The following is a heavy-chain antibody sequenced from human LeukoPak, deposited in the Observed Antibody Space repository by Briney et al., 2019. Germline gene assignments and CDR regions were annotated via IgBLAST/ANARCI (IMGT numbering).Heavy chain of an antibody. Sequence: ASVTVSCKTSGYTLTRYYMQWVRQAPGHGLEWMGIINPISGATDYAQKFQGRVTRTRDTSTSTVYMELSSLRSEDTAMYYCARLPYRDGVAQDYWGQGTLVTVSP. D-gene: IGHD3-16*02. CDR3: ARLPYRDGVAQDY. J-gene: IGHJ4*02. CDR1: GYTLTRYY. V-gene: IGHV1-46*01. CDR2: INPISGAT.